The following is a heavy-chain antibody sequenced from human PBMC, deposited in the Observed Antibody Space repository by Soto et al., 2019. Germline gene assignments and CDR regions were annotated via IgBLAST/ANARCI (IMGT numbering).Heavy chain of an antibody. D-gene: IGHD3-16*02. CDR2: IYHSGST. CDR3: ARAPPPAWGSLDYGMDV. J-gene: IGHJ6*02. CDR1: GGSISSSNW. V-gene: IGHV4-4*02. Sequence: QVQLQESGPGLVKPSGTLSLTCAVSGGSISSSNWWSWVRQPPGKGLEWIGEIYHSGSTNYNPSLKSRVTITVDKSKSQFALKLSSVTAAYTAVYYCARAPPPAWGSLDYGMDVWGQGTTVTVSS.